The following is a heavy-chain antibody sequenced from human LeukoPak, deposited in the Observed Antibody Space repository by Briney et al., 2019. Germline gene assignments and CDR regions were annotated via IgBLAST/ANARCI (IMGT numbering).Heavy chain of an antibody. D-gene: IGHD3-22*01. Sequence: ASVKVSCKASGYTFTGYYMHWVRQAPGQGLEWMGWINPNSGGTNYAQKFQGRVTMTRDTSISTAYMELSRLRSDDTAVYYCARTYYYDSSGYLNGTNDAFDIWGQRTMVTVSS. J-gene: IGHJ3*02. CDR3: ARTYYYDSSGYLNGTNDAFDI. V-gene: IGHV1-2*02. CDR1: GYTFTGYY. CDR2: INPNSGGT.